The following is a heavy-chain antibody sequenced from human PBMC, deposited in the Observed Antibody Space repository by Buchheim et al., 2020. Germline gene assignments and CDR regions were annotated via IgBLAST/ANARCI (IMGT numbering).Heavy chain of an antibody. CDR3: SKDMSGAEDS. CDR1: GFTFGRYW. V-gene: IGHV3-74*03. CDR2: INEDGSHT. J-gene: IGHJ4*02. D-gene: IGHD2-15*01. Sequence: EVQVVESGGGLVQPGGSLRLSCAASGFTFGRYWMHWVRQAPGGALVWVSRINEDGSHTTYTDSVKGRFTISRDNAKNTLYLQMNSLTAEDTAVYYCSKDMSGAEDSWGQGTL.